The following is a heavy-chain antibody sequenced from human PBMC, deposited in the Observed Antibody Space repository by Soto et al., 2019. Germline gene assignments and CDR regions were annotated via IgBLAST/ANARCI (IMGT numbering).Heavy chain of an antibody. D-gene: IGHD3-3*01. CDR1: GGSFSGYY. Sequence: SETLSLTCAVYGGSFSGYYWSWIRQPPGKGLEWIGYIFDTGSTNYNPSLKSRVTISVDTSKNQFSLKLSSVTAADTAVYYCARRVFWRKAVYYMDVWGKGTTVTVSS. V-gene: IGHV4-59*08. CDR2: IFDTGST. J-gene: IGHJ6*03. CDR3: ARRVFWRKAVYYMDV.